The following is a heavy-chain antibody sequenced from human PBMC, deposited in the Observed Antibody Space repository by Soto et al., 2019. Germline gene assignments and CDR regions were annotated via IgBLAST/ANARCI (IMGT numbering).Heavy chain of an antibody. V-gene: IGHV3-23*01. J-gene: IGHJ4*02. CDR3: AKIPYDFWSGYYKIYYFDY. CDR1: GFTFSSYA. D-gene: IGHD3-3*01. Sequence: GGSLRLSCAASGFTFSSYAMSWVRQAPGKGLEWVSAISGSGGSTYYADSVKGRFTISRDNSKNTLYLQMNSLRAEDTAVYYRAKIPYDFWSGYYKIYYFDYWGQGTLVTVSS. CDR2: ISGSGGST.